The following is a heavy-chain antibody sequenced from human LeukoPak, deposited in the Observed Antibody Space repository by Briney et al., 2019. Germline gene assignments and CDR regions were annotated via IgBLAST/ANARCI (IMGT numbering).Heavy chain of an antibody. D-gene: IGHD6-13*01. CDR1: GYSICSGYY. V-gene: IGHV4-38-2*02. CDR3: ARAEGAAAASLFQH. J-gene: IGHJ1*01. Sequence: PSETLSLTCTVSGYSICSGYYWGWIRQPPGKGLEWIGSMYHSGSTYSNPSLKSRVTISVDTSKNQFSLKLRSVTAADTAVYYCARAEGAAAASLFQHWGQGTLVTVSS. CDR2: MYHSGST.